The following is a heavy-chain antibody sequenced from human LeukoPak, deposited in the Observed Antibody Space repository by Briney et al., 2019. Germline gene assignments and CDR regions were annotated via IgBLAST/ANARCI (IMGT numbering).Heavy chain of an antibody. V-gene: IGHV3-30*18. CDR3: AKGSRIAVALDY. J-gene: IGHJ4*02. Sequence: GGSLRLSCAASGFTFSSYGMHWVRQAPGKGLEWVAVISNDGSNKYYADSVKGRFTISRDNSKNTLYLQMNSLRAEDTAVYYCAKGSRIAVALDYWGQGTLVTVSS. D-gene: IGHD6-19*01. CDR2: ISNDGSNK. CDR1: GFTFSSYG.